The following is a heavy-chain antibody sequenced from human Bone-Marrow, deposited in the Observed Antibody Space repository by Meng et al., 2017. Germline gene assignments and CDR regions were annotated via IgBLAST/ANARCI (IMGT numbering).Heavy chain of an antibody. CDR3: ARVLRGWGYFDY. V-gene: IGHV3-53*01. D-gene: IGHD3-10*01. Sequence: EVQLVEAGGGLIQPGGSLRLSCAASGFSVSSSYMSWVRQAPGKGPEWVSVIYSGGTTYYADSVKGRFTISRDNSRNTLYLQVNSLRAEDTAVYYGARVLRGWGYFDYWGQGTLVTVSS. J-gene: IGHJ4*02. CDR2: IYSGGTT. CDR1: GFSVSSSY.